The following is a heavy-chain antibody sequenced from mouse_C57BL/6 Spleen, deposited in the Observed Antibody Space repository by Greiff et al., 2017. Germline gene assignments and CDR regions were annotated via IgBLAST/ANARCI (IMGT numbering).Heavy chain of an antibody. V-gene: IGHV1-39*01. CDR2: INSNHGTT. CDR3: ASECGNYFYYAMDY. Sequence: EVQLQQSGPELVKPGASVKISCKASGYSFTDYNMNWVKQSNGKSLEWIGVINSNHGTTSYNQKFKGKATLTVDLSSSTAYMQLNSLTSEDSAVYYCASECGNYFYYAMDYWGQGTSVTVSS. D-gene: IGHD2-10*02. CDR1: GYSFTDYN. J-gene: IGHJ4*01.